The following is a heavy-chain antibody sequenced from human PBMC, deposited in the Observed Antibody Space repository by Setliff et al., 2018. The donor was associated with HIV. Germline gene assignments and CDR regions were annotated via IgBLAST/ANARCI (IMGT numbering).Heavy chain of an antibody. CDR1: GGSVSSGSYY. J-gene: IGHJ6*02. CDR2: IYTSGST. V-gene: IGHV4-61*02. Sequence: PSETLSLTCTVSGGSVSSGSYYWNWIRQPAGKGLEWIGRIYTSGSTNYNPSLKSRVTISVDTSKNQFSLKLSSVTAADTAVYYCAREDYYYYGMDVWGQGTTVTVSS. CDR3: AREDYYYYGMDV.